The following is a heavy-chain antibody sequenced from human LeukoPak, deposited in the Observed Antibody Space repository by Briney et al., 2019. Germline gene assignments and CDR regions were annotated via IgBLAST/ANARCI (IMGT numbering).Heavy chain of an antibody. Sequence: SETLSLTCAVYGGSFSGYYWSWIRQPPGKGLEWIGEINPSGSTNYNTSLRSRVTISVDTSKNQFSLKLSSVTAADTAVYYCARGHLDIVATRFDPWGQGTLVTVSS. CDR1: GGSFSGYY. V-gene: IGHV4-34*01. CDR2: INPSGST. CDR3: ARGHLDIVATRFDP. D-gene: IGHD5-12*01. J-gene: IGHJ5*02.